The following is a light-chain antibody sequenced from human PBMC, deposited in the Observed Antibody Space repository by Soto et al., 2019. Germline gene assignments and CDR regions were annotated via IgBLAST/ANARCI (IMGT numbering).Light chain of an antibody. V-gene: IGKV1-27*01. CDR2: TAS. J-gene: IGKJ1*01. CDR1: QGISSY. Sequence: DLQLTQSPSSLSASVGDRVTITCRVSQGISSYLNWYRQKPGKVLMHTASNLQSGVPSRFSGSGSRTYFTLTIASLQPEDVATYYGQRTYNAPPMTFGQGTKVEI. CDR3: QRTYNAPPMT.